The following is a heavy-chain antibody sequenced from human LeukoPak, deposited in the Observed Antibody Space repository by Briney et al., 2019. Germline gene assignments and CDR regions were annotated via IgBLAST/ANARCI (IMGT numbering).Heavy chain of an antibody. J-gene: IGHJ5*02. V-gene: IGHV4-4*07. D-gene: IGHD6-13*01. Sequence: SETLSLTCILSGVSVGSHFWSWVRHPAGKALEWIGRVSASGAISSNPSPNSRVTMSLDPSQNQFSLKLSSVTAADTAVYYCARHAGYSRRAYNWFDPWGQGTLVTVSS. CDR1: GVSVGSHF. CDR2: VSASGAI. CDR3: ARHAGYSRRAYNWFDP.